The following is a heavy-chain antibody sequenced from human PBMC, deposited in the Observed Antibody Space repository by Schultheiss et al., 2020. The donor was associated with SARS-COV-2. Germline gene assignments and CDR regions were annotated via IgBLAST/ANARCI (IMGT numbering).Heavy chain of an antibody. J-gene: IGHJ4*02. CDR3: AKDKGAMVSYFDY. D-gene: IGHD5-18*01. V-gene: IGHV3-21*05. CDR1: GFTVSSNY. CDR2: ISSSSSYI. Sequence: GGSLRLSCAASGFTVSSNYMSWVRQAPGKGLEWVSYISSSSSYIYYADSVKGRFTISRDNSKNTLYLQMNSLRAEDTAVYYCAKDKGAMVSYFDYWGQGTLVTVST.